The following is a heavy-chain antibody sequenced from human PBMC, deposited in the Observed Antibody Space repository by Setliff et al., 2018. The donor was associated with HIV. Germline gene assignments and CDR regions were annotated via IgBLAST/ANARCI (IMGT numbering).Heavy chain of an antibody. Sequence: SETLSLTCNVSGGSFIGSSFQSTWTRQAPGKGREWIGDIAYSGTTMYFNYNPXXESRLSLSEDTSRHQVSLKLTSLTAAETGISXXAIGPPXXHWGQG. V-gene: IGHV4-39*07. CDR3: AIGPPXXH. J-gene: IGHJ1*01. CDR2: IAYSGTTMYF. CDR1: GGSFIGSSFQ.